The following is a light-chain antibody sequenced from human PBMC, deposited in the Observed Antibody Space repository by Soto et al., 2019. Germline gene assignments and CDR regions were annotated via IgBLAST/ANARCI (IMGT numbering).Light chain of an antibody. CDR1: SSDVGAYNY. CDR2: EVS. V-gene: IGLV2-14*01. Sequence: QSALTQPASVSGSPGQSITIACTGTSSDVGAYNYVSWYQQYPGKAPKLMIYEVSNRPSGVSNRFSGSKSGNTASLTISGLQAEDEAEYFCSSYTSSSRYVFGTGTKVTVL. J-gene: IGLJ1*01. CDR3: SSYTSSSRYV.